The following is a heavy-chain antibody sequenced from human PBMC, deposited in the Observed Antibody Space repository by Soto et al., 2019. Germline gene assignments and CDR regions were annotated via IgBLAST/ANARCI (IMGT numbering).Heavy chain of an antibody. CDR3: ARGAAVARANWFDP. D-gene: IGHD6-19*01. CDR2: IYHSGST. V-gene: IGHV4-30-2*01. J-gene: IGHJ5*02. Sequence: SETLSLTWAVSGGSISNGGYCWSWIRKPPGKGLEWIGYIYHSGSTYYNPSLKIRVTISVDRSKNQFSLKLSSVTAADTAVYYCARGAAVARANWFDPWGQGTLVTVSS. CDR1: GGSISNGGYC.